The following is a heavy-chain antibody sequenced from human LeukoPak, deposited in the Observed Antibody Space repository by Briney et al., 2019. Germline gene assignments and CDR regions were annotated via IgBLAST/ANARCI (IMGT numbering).Heavy chain of an antibody. J-gene: IGHJ4*02. V-gene: IGHV3-21*01. CDR1: GFTFSSYS. CDR2: ISSSSSYI. Sequence: PGGSLRLSCAASGFTFSSYSMIWVAQGPGKGLEGVSSISSSSSYIYYADSVKGRFTISRDNAKNSLYLQMNSLRAEDTAVYYCARNTVAVAGLVDYWGQGTLVTVSS. D-gene: IGHD6-19*01. CDR3: ARNTVAVAGLVDY.